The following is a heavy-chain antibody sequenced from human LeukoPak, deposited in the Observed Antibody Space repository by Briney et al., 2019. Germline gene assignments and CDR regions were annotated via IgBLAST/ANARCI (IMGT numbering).Heavy chain of an antibody. CDR2: IYSGGST. CDR3: ASDSSGYYYFDAFDI. Sequence: GGSLRLSCAASGFIVSNNYMSWVRQAPGKGLEWVSVIYSGGSTYYAECVKGRFTISRDNSKNTVYLQMNSLRVEDTAVYYCASDSSGYYYFDAFDIWGQGTMVTVSS. CDR1: GFIVSNNY. D-gene: IGHD3-22*01. J-gene: IGHJ3*02. V-gene: IGHV3-66*02.